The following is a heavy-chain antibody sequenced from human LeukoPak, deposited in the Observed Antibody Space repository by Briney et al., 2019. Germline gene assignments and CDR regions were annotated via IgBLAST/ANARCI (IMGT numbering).Heavy chain of an antibody. CDR3: AKDMRFDWTPYYFDY. V-gene: IGHV3-23*01. D-gene: IGHD3-9*01. J-gene: IGHJ4*02. CDR2: ISGSGGST. Sequence: PGRSLRLSCETSGFIFRNKGMDWVRQAPGKGLEWVSAISGSGGSTYYADSVKGRFTISRDNSKNTLYLQMNSLRAEDTAVYYCAKDMRFDWTPYYFDYWGQGTLVTVSS. CDR1: GFIFRNKG.